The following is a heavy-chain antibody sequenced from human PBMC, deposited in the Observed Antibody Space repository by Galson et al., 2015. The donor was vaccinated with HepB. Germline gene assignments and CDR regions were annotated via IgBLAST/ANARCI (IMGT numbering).Heavy chain of an antibody. J-gene: IGHJ1*01. V-gene: IGHV1-18*01. CDR2: MSPDNRNT. CDR3: ARDASISLTAEYFQH. D-gene: IGHD1-14*01. CDR1: GYTFSTYS. Sequence: SVKVSCKASGYTFSTYSITWVRQAPGQGLEWMGWMSPDNRNTNYSQKLQGRVTMTTDTSTSTAYMELRSLRSDDTAVYYCARDASISLTAEYFQHWGQGTLVTVSS.